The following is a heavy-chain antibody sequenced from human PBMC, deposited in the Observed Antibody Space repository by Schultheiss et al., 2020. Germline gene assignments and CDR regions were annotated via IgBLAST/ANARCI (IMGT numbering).Heavy chain of an antibody. Sequence: GGSLRLSCAASGFTFSSYAMHWVRQAPGKGLEWVAVISYDGSNKYYADSVKGRFIVSRDNSKNTLYLQMTSLRPEDTAVYYCVKSDCSSGGCRLLPNWGQGTLVTVSS. CDR2: ISYDGSNK. CDR1: GFTFSSYA. J-gene: IGHJ4*02. CDR3: VKSDCSSGGCRLLPN. V-gene: IGHV3-30*14. D-gene: IGHD2-15*01.